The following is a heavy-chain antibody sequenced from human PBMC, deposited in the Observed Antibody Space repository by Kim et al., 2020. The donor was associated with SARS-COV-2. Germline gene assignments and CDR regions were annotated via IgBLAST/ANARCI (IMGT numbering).Heavy chain of an antibody. D-gene: IGHD2-2*01. V-gene: IGHV4-34*01. J-gene: IGHJ5*02. CDR2: INHSGST. CDR3: ARGGGSSTSSNWFDP. Sequence: SETLSLTCAVYGGSFSGYYWSWIRQPPGKGLEWIGEINHSGSTNYNPSLKSRVTISVDTSKNQFSLKLSSVTAADTAVYYCARGGGSSTSSNWFDPWGQGTLGTVSS. CDR1: GGSFSGYY.